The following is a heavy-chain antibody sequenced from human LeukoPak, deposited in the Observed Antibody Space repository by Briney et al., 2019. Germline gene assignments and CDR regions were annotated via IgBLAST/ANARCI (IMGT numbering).Heavy chain of an antibody. V-gene: IGHV4-4*07. Sequence: SETLSLTCTVSGGSISSYYWSWIRQPAGKGLEWIGRIYTSGSTNYNLSLKSRVTMSVDTSKNQFSLKLSSVTAADTAVYYCARAVVPAADNWFDPWGQGTLVTVSS. CDR2: IYTSGST. J-gene: IGHJ5*02. CDR1: GGSISSYY. D-gene: IGHD2-2*01. CDR3: ARAVVPAADNWFDP.